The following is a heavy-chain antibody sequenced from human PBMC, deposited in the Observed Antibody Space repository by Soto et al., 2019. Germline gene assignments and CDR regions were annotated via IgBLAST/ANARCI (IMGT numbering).Heavy chain of an antibody. D-gene: IGHD2-15*01. CDR3: ARDGEYCSGGSCYSENWFDP. V-gene: IGHV4-4*07. CDR1: GGSISSYY. Sequence: SETLSLTCTVSGGSISSYYWSWIRQPAGKGLEWIGRIYTSGSTNYNPSLKSRVTMSVDTSKNQFSLKLSSVTAADTAVYCCARDGEYCSGGSCYSENWFDPWGQGTLVTVSS. CDR2: IYTSGST. J-gene: IGHJ5*02.